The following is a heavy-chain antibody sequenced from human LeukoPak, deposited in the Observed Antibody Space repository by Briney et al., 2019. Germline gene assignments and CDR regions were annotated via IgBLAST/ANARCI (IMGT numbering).Heavy chain of an antibody. CDR2: IYHSGST. J-gene: IGHJ4*02. Sequence: SETLSLTCTVSGYSISSGYYWGWIRQPPGKGLEWIGSIYHSGSTYYNPSLKSRVTISVDTSKNQFSLKLSSVTAADTAVYYCASYGSGSPRVGYFDYWGQGTLVTVSS. CDR1: GYSISSGYY. V-gene: IGHV4-38-2*02. D-gene: IGHD3-10*01. CDR3: ASYGSGSPRVGYFDY.